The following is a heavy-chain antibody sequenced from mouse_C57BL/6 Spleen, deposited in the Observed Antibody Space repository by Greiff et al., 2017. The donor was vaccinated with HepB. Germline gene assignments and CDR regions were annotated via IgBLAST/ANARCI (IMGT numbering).Heavy chain of an antibody. V-gene: IGHV2-6*01. Sequence: VQLVESGPGLVAPSQSLSITCTVSGFSLTSYGVDWVRQSPGKGLEWLGVIWGVGSTNYNSALKSRLSISKDKSKSQVFLKMNSLQTDDTAMYYCASAYYSNGGFAYWGQGTLVTVSA. CDR1: GFSLTSYG. D-gene: IGHD2-5*01. CDR2: IWGVGST. CDR3: ASAYYSNGGFAY. J-gene: IGHJ3*01.